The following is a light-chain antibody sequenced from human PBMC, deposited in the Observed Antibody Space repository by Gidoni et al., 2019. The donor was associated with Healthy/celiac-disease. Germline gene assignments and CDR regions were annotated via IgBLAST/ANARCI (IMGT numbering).Light chain of an antibody. CDR3: QQRSNWPEVT. CDR2: DAA. V-gene: IGKV3-11*01. Sequence: IVLTQSPATLSLSPGQRATLSCRARQSVSSYLAGYQQKPGQAPRLLIYDAANRATGIQARFSGSGSGTDFTLTISSLEPEDFAVYYCQQRSNWPEVTFGHGTKVDIK. CDR1: QSVSSY. J-gene: IGKJ3*01.